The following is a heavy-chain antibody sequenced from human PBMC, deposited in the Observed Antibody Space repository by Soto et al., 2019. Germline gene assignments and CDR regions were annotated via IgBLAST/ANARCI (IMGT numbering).Heavy chain of an antibody. CDR3: VRGRYYYDL. CDR2: IWYDGSRI. Sequence: GGSLRLSCAASGFAFNAHGMNWVRQHPGKGLEWVAVIWYDGSRIYYADSVKGRFTISRDNSNKSLYLQMNSLRAEDTALYYCVRGRYYYDLWGQGT. J-gene: IGHJ4*02. V-gene: IGHV3-33*01. CDR1: GFAFNAHG.